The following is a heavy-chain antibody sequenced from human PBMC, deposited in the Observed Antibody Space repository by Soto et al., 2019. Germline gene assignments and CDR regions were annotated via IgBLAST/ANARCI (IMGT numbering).Heavy chain of an antibody. V-gene: IGHV4-31*03. J-gene: IGHJ4*02. D-gene: IGHD3-10*01. CDR2: ISDSGRT. CDR1: DDSISSGGYY. Sequence: KTSETLSLTCTVSDDSISSGGYYWSWIRQHPGKGLEWIGYISDSGRTYYNPSLKSRVTISEDTSKNQFPLKLRFVTAADTAVYYCARNDSGSRNFDYWGPGTLVTVSS. CDR3: ARNDSGSRNFDY.